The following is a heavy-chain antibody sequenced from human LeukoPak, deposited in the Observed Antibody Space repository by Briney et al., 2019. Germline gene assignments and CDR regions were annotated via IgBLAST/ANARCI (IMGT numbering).Heavy chain of an antibody. V-gene: IGHV4-34*01. CDR2: INHSGST. D-gene: IGHD2-8*02. CDR1: GVSFSDYY. J-gene: IGHJ5*02. Sequence: SETLSLTCAVYGVSFSDYYWSWIRQPPGKGLEWIGEINHSGSTIYNPSLRSRVTISVDTSKNQFSLKLSSVTPADTAVYYCARESTANWFDPWGQGTLVTVSS. CDR3: ARESTANWFDP.